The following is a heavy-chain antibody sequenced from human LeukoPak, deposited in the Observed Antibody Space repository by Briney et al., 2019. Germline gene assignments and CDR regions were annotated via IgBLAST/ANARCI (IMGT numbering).Heavy chain of an antibody. CDR3: ARHGKITMIVSGFDY. V-gene: IGHV4-59*01. CDR2: IYYSGST. J-gene: IGHJ4*02. CDR1: GGSISSYY. Sequence: SETLSLTCTVSGGSISSYYWSWIRQPPGKGLEWIGYIYYSGSTNYNPSLKSRVTISVDTSKNQFSLKLSSVTAADTAVYYCARHGKITMIVSGFDYWGQGTLVTVSS. D-gene: IGHD3-22*01.